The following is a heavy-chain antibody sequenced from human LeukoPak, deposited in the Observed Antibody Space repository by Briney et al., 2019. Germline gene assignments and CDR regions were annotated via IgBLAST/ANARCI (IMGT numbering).Heavy chain of an antibody. D-gene: IGHD3-16*01. CDR2: IHSGGSI. J-gene: IGHJ6*02. V-gene: IGHV3-66*01. CDR3: AKYLSAKGPPYALDV. CDR1: GFSVSTNY. Sequence: GGSLRLSCAASGFSVSTNYMSWVRQAPGKGLEWVSSIHSGGSIYYADSVKGRFTISRDNSKNTLYLQMNRLRTEDTAVYYCAKYLSAKGPPYALDVWGQGTTVSVSS.